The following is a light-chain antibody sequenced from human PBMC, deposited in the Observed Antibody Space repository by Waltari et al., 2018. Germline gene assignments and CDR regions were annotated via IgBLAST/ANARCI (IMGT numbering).Light chain of an antibody. V-gene: IGLV2-11*01. CDR3: CSYAGSYTLV. J-gene: IGLJ2*01. Sequence: QSALTQPRSVSGSPGQSVTISCTGTSSDVGGYNYVSWYQQHPDKAPKLMIYDVSKRPSGVPDRFFGSKSGNTASLTISGLQAEDEVDYYCCSYAGSYTLVFGGGTKLTVL. CDR1: SSDVGGYNY. CDR2: DVS.